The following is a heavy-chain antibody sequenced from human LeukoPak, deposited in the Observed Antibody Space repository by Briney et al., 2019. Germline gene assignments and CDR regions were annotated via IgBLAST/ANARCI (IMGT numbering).Heavy chain of an antibody. CDR3: ASLPTYYYDSSGSKGAFDI. CDR2: LSYTGNT. J-gene: IGHJ3*02. D-gene: IGHD3-22*01. CDR1: GDSISDYY. V-gene: IGHV4-59*08. Sequence: PSETLSLTCTVSGDSISDYYWSWLRQSPRKGLEYIGFLSYTGNTNYNPSLKSRVTISVDTSKNQFSLKLSSVTAADTAVYYCASLPTYYYDSSGSKGAFDIWGQGTMVTVSS.